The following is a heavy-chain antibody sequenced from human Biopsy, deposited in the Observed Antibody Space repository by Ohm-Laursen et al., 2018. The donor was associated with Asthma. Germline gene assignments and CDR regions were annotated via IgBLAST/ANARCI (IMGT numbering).Heavy chain of an antibody. CDR3: ARTYYDFLTGQVNDAFAL. V-gene: IGHV1-3*01. CDR1: GDSFSNYA. D-gene: IGHD3-9*01. Sequence: SVKVSCKASGDSFSNYAISWVRQAPGQRLEWMGWINAGNGNTKYSQKFQGRVTITRDTSASTAYMDLRSLRSEDTAMYYCARTYYDFLTGQVNDAFALWGQGTMVTVSS. J-gene: IGHJ3*01. CDR2: INAGNGNT.